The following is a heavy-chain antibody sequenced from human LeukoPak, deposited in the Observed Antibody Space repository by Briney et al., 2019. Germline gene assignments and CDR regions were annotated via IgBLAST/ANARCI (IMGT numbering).Heavy chain of an antibody. Sequence: PGGSLRLSCAASGFTLSNYWMTWVRHAPGKGLEWVANIKQDGSEKYYVDSVKGRFTISRDNAKNSLYLQMNSLRAEDTAVYYCARDWGHPGYAFDIWGQGTMVTVSS. J-gene: IGHJ3*02. CDR2: IKQDGSEK. CDR3: ARDWGHPGYAFDI. D-gene: IGHD3-16*01. CDR1: GFTLSNYW. V-gene: IGHV3-7*01.